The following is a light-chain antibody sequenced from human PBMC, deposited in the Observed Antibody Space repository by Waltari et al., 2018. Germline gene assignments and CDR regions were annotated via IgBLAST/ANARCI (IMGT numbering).Light chain of an antibody. Sequence: ELVLPQSPGSLSLSPGERATPSCKASQSVAKYLAWYQQKPGQAPRLLIYSASIRATGIPDRFSGSGYGTDFSLTISRLEPEDFAVYFCQKYVNLPATFGQGTTVEV. V-gene: IGKV3-20*01. J-gene: IGKJ1*01. CDR2: SAS. CDR3: QKYVNLPAT. CDR1: QSVAKY.